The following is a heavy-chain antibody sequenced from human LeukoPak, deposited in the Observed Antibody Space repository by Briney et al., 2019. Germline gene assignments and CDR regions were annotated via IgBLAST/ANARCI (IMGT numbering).Heavy chain of an antibody. CDR3: AELGITMIGGV. CDR1: GFTFSNFG. J-gene: IGHJ6*04. V-gene: IGHV3-23*01. D-gene: IGHD3-10*02. Sequence: PGGSLRLSCAASGFTFSNFGMTWVRQAPGKGLEWVSGISASSTYYADSVKGRFTISRDNAKNSLYLQMNSLRAEDTAVYYCAELGITMIGGVWGKGTTVTISS. CDR2: ISASST.